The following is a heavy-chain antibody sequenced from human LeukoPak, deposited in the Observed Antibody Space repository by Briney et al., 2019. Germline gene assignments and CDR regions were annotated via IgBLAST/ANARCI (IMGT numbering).Heavy chain of an antibody. Sequence: GGSLRLSCAASGFTFSSYSMNWVRQAPGKGLEWVSFITSSSSTIYYVDSVKGRFTTSRDNAKNSLYLQMNSLRAEDTAVYYCARDRPGSGWYYFDSWGQGTLVTVSS. V-gene: IGHV3-48*01. CDR1: GFTFSSYS. CDR2: ITSSSSTI. D-gene: IGHD6-19*01. CDR3: ARDRPGSGWYYFDS. J-gene: IGHJ4*02.